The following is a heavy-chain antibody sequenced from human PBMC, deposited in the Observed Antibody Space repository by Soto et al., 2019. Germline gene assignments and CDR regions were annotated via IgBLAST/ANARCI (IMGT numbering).Heavy chain of an antibody. CDR1: GFTFSNYG. CDR2: ISYDGSNK. V-gene: IGHV3-30*18. J-gene: IGHJ3*02. Sequence: GGSLRLSCAVSGFTFSNYGMHWVRQAPGKGLEWVSVISYDGSNKYYADSVKGRFTISRDNSKNTLYLQMNSLRAEDTAVYYCAEGKNYYDSSGYREGGAFDIWGQGTMVTVSS. D-gene: IGHD3-22*01. CDR3: AEGKNYYDSSGYREGGAFDI.